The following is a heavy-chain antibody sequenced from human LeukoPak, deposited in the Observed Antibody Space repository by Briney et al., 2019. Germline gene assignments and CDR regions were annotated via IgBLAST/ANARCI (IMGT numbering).Heavy chain of an antibody. V-gene: IGHV1-2*02. CDR1: GYSFTDYY. Sequence: ASVKVSCKPSGYSFTDYYLHWVRQAPGQGLEWMGWMKPESGKTGTAQRFQGRVTLTTDTSTSTAYMEVTRLTSDDTAIYYCARDKNPTVFDYWGQGTLVTVSS. J-gene: IGHJ4*01. CDR3: ARDKNPTVFDY. CDR2: MKPESGKT.